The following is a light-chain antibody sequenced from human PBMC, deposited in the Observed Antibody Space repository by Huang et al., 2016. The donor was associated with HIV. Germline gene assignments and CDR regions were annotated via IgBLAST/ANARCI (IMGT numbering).Light chain of an antibody. J-gene: IGKJ2*01. CDR1: QTVTRRS. Sequence: EIVLTQSPGTLSLSPGERATLSCRANQTVTRRSLAWYQQRPGQAPRLLSCGAASRATGRPDRFSGSGSGTDFALTISGLEPEDFVIYYCHQYGRSPPTFGRGTKLEIK. CDR3: HQYGRSPPT. CDR2: GAA. V-gene: IGKV3-20*01.